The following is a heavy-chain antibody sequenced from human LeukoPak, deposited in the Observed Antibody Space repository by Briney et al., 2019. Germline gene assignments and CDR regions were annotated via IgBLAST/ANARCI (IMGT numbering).Heavy chain of an antibody. Sequence: PSETLSLTCTVSGGSISNYYWSWIRQPPGKGLQWIGYVYYSGSTNYNPSLKSRVTISVDTSKNQFSLMLSSVTAADTAVYYCARVGGTNYYYYGMDVWGQGTTVTVSS. D-gene: IGHD1-1*01. CDR3: ARVGGTNYYYYGMDV. CDR1: GGSISNYY. J-gene: IGHJ6*02. CDR2: VYYSGST. V-gene: IGHV4-59*01.